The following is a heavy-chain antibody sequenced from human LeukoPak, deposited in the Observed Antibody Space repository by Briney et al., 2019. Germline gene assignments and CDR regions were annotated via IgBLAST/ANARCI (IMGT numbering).Heavy chain of an antibody. CDR3: ARLRDTALDS. CDR1: GYSFTSYW. J-gene: IGHJ4*02. D-gene: IGHD5-18*01. CDR2: IYPGDSDT. V-gene: IGHV5-51*01. Sequence: GESLKISCNDSGYSFTSYWIGWVRQMPGKGLERMGIIYPGDSDTRYSPSFQGQVTISADKSISTAYLQWSSLKASDTAIYYCARLRDTALDSWGQGTLVIVSS.